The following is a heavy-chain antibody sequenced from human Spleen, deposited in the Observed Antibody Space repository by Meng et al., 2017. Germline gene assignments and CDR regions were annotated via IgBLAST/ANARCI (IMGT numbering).Heavy chain of an antibody. CDR2: FDPEDAET. CDR3: ATDIPSPGNSGYLGY. D-gene: IGHD5-12*01. V-gene: IGHV1-24*01. J-gene: IGHJ4*02. Sequence: QVHLVQSGAEVKMPGASLQVSCKVSGYNLSDLCMHWVRQAPGKGLEWLGGFDPEDAETIYAHKFQGRVAMTEDTSTDTAYLELSSLRSDDTDIYYFATDIPSPGNSGYLGYWGQGTLVTVSS. CDR1: GYNLSDLC.